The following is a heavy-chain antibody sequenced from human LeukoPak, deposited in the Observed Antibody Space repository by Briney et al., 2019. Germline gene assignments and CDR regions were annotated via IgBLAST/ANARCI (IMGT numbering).Heavy chain of an antibody. CDR1: GGSISSSSYY. V-gene: IGHV4-39*01. J-gene: IGHJ4*02. CDR3: ARPLSDYYDSSGYYQPPYFDY. CDR2: IYYSGST. Sequence: SETLSLTCTVSGGSISSSSYYWGWIRQPPGKGLEWIGSIYYSGSTYYNPSLKSRVTISVDTSKNQFSLKLSSMTAADTAVYYCARPLSDYYDSSGYYQPPYFDYWGQGTLVTVSS. D-gene: IGHD3-22*01.